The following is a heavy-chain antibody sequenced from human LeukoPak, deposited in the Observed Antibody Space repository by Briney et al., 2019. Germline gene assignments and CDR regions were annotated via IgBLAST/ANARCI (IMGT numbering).Heavy chain of an antibody. V-gene: IGHV3-7*01. Sequence: GGSLRLSCAASGFTFSNYWMSWVRQAPGKGLEWVANMKGDGSEKHYVDSMKGRFTISRDNAKNSLYLQMNSLTAEDTAVYYCARQVQYRSGYFPPDPWGQGTQVTVSS. D-gene: IGHD6-19*01. CDR2: MKGDGSEK. J-gene: IGHJ5*02. CDR3: ARQVQYRSGYFPPDP. CDR1: GFTFSNYW.